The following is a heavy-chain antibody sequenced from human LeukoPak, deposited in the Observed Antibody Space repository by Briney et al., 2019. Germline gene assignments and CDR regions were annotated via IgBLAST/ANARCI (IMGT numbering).Heavy chain of an antibody. J-gene: IGHJ4*02. CDR3: ARGDSDDSGDFRTFEF. CDR2: IIPVLDVA. D-gene: IGHD4-17*01. V-gene: IGHV1-69*10. CDR1: GGTFSSYA. Sequence: GASVKVSCKASGGTFSSYAISWVRQAPGQGLEWMGGIIPVLDVANSAQKSQGRVTFTADKSTNTAYMELSSLRSEDTAMYFCARGDSDDSGDFRTFEFWGQGTRVTVSS.